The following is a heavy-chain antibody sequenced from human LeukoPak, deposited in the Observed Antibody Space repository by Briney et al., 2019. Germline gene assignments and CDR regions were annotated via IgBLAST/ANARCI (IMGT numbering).Heavy chain of an antibody. CDR1: GFTLSHYW. CDR2: INTDGSDT. Sequence: GGSLRLSCAASGFTLSHYWMHWVRQAPGKGLVWVSRINTDGSDTVYADSVKGRSTISRDNAKNTLYLQMNSLRAEDTAVYYCARDRSVTNGGFDYWGQGTLVTVSS. V-gene: IGHV3-74*01. D-gene: IGHD7-27*01. J-gene: IGHJ4*02. CDR3: ARDRSVTNGGFDY.